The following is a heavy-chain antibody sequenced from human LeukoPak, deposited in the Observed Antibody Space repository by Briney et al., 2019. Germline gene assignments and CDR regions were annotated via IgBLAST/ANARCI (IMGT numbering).Heavy chain of an antibody. J-gene: IGHJ4*02. V-gene: IGHV3-53*01. Sequence: PGGSLRLSCAASGFTVSSNYMSWVRQAPGKGLEWVSVIYSGGSTYYADSVKGRFTISRDNSKNTLYLQMNSLRAEDTAVYYCARVIGADSSGYYYQYYFDYWGQGTLVTVSS. CDR2: IYSGGST. CDR1: GFTVSSNY. CDR3: ARVIGADSSGYYYQYYFDY. D-gene: IGHD3-22*01.